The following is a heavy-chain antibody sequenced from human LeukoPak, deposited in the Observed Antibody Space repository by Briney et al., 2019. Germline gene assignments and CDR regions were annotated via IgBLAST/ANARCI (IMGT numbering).Heavy chain of an antibody. Sequence: GGSLRLSCAASGFTFRTFSMNWVRQAPGKGLEWVALIWYDGSNKYYADSVKGRFTISRDNSKNTLYLQMNSLRAEDTAVYYCAKDTPINTTMVDYFDYWGQGTLVTVSS. V-gene: IGHV3-33*06. CDR1: GFTFRTFS. CDR3: AKDTPINTTMVDYFDY. D-gene: IGHD5-18*01. CDR2: IWYDGSNK. J-gene: IGHJ4*02.